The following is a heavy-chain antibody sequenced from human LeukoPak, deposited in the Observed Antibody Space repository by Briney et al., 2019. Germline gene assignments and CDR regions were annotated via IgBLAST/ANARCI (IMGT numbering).Heavy chain of an antibody. CDR2: IYYSGNT. J-gene: IGHJ4*02. D-gene: IGHD4-17*01. Sequence: ETLSLTCTVSGGSISNYYWSWIRQPPGKGLEWIGFIYYSGNTNYNPSLKSRVTISVDTSKNQFSLKLSSVTAADTAVYYCARDQIKAYGEGDWGQGTLVTVSS. CDR1: GGSISNYY. CDR3: ARDQIKAYGEGD. V-gene: IGHV4-59*01.